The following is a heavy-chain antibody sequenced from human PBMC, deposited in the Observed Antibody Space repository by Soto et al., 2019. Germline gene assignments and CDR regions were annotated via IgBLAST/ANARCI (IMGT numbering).Heavy chain of an antibody. Sequence: SETLSLTCTVSGGSISSYYWSWIRQPPGKGLEWIGYIYYSGSTNYNPSLKSRVTISVDTSKNQFSLKLSSVTAADTAVYYCASGYSSSWYFGYWGQGTLVTVSS. J-gene: IGHJ4*02. CDR3: ASGYSSSWYFGY. V-gene: IGHV4-59*01. CDR1: GGSISSYY. CDR2: IYYSGST. D-gene: IGHD6-13*01.